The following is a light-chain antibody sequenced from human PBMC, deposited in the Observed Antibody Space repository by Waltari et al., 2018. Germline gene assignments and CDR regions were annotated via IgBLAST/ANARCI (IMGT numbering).Light chain of an antibody. V-gene: IGLV2-23*01. CDR2: EGS. J-gene: IGLJ3*02. CDR1: GSDVGSYSL. Sequence: QSALTPPASVSGFPGQSITIPCCGTGSDVGSYSLGSCYQRQPGNAPKLIIYEGSELPSGVSSRFSGAKSGDTASLTISGLQPEDEADYYCCSYAGSNSWVFGGGTKLTVL. CDR3: CSYAGSNSWV.